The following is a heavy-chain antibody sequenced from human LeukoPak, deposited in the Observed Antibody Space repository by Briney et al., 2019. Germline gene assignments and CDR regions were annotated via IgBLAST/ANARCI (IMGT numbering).Heavy chain of an antibody. CDR1: GYTFTNYY. CDR3: ARAPGYSYGHDAFDI. J-gene: IGHJ3*02. D-gene: IGHD5-18*01. Sequence: ASVKVSCKAFGYTFTNYYMHWVRQAPGQGLEWMGIINPSGGSTSYAQKFQGRVTMTRDTSTSTVYMELSSLRSEDTAVYYCARAPGYSYGHDAFDIWGQGTMVTVSS. CDR2: INPSGGST. V-gene: IGHV1-46*01.